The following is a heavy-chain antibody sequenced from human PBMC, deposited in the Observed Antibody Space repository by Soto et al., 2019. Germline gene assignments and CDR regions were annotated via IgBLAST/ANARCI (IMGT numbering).Heavy chain of an antibody. D-gene: IGHD3-16*01. Sequence: SGPTLVNPPQTLTLTCTFSGFSLSTSGMCVSWIRQPPGKALEWLALIDWDDDKYYSTSLKTRLTISKDTSKNQVVLTMTNMDPVDTATYYCARTLAPYYHYGMDVWGQGTTVTVSS. V-gene: IGHV2-70*01. CDR1: GFSLSTSGMC. CDR2: IDWDDDK. J-gene: IGHJ6*02. CDR3: ARTLAPYYHYGMDV.